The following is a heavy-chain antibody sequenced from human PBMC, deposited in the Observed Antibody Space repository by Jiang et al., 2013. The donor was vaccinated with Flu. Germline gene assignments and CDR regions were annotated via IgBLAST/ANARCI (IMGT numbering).Heavy chain of an antibody. V-gene: IGHV4-39*01. CDR1: GGSISSSSYY. Sequence: GSGLVKPSETLSLTCAVSGGSISSSSYYWDWIRQPPGKGLEWIGSIYYSGSTYYNPSLKSRVTISVDTSKNQFFLNLTSVAAADTAVYYCARQEYSSSPFDYWGQGTLVTVSS. CDR3: ARQEYSSSPFDY. J-gene: IGHJ4*02. D-gene: IGHD6-6*01. CDR2: IYYSGST.